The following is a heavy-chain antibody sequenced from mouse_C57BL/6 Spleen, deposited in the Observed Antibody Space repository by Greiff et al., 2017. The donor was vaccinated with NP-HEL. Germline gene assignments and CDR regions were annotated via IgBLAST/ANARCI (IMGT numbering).Heavy chain of an antibody. CDR1: GYSITSGYY. V-gene: IGHV3-6*01. Sequence: EVKLQESGPGLVKPSQSLSLTCSVTGYSITSGYYWNWIRQFPGNKLEWMGYISYDGSNNYNPSLKNRISITRDTSKNQFFLKLNSVTTEDTATYYCARGGYDYAYWGQGTTLTVSS. J-gene: IGHJ2*01. CDR3: ARGGYDYAY. D-gene: IGHD2-4*01. CDR2: ISYDGSN.